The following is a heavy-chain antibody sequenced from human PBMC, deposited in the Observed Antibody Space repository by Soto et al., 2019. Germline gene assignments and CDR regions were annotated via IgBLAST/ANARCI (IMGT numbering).Heavy chain of an antibody. D-gene: IGHD3-22*01. J-gene: IGHJ6*02. V-gene: IGHV3-74*01. CDR2: ISSNGSTT. CDR1: GVTFSNYG. CDR3: AREGPSGGEAVGFTTDYGMDV. Sequence: GGSLRLSCEASGVTFSNYGINWVRQAPGKGLEWVSHISSNGSTTSYAESVKGRFTISRDNAKNTLYLQMNSLRAEDTAVYYCAREGPSGGEAVGFTTDYGMDVWGQGTTVTVS.